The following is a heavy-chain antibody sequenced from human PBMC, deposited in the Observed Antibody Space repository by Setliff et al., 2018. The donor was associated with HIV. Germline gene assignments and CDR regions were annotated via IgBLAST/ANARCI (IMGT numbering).Heavy chain of an antibody. J-gene: IGHJ4*02. D-gene: IGHD5-12*01. CDR3: ARGYASGYDAYGY. CDR2: INHSGST. Sequence: SETLSLTCAVYGGSFSGYYWSWIRQPPGKGLEWIGEINHSGSTNYNPSLKSRVTISVDTYNNQFSLNMNSVNAADTAVHYCARGYASGYDAYGYWGQGTLVTVSS. V-gene: IGHV4-34*01. CDR1: GGSFSGYY.